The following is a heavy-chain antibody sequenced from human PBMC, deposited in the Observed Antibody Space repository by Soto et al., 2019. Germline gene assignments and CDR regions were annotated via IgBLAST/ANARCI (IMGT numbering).Heavy chain of an antibody. Sequence: QVQLVQSGAEAKKPGSSVKVSCKASGGTFSSYAISWVRQAPGQGLEWMGGIIPIFGTANYAQKFQGRVTITADESTNTAYMELSSLRSEDTAVYYCARAMVRGVIIREDEAFDIWGQGTMVTVSS. CDR2: IIPIFGTA. J-gene: IGHJ3*02. CDR3: ARAMVRGVIIREDEAFDI. V-gene: IGHV1-69*01. D-gene: IGHD3-10*01. CDR1: GGTFSSYA.